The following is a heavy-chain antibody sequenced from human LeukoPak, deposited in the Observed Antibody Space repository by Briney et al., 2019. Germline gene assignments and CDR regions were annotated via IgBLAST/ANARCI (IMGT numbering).Heavy chain of an antibody. CDR2: INTNTGNP. Sequence: ASVKVSCKASGYTFTSYAMNWVRQAPGQGLEWMGWINTNTGNPTYAQGFTGRFVFSLDTSVSTAYLQISSLKAEDTAVYYCACRGILTGYYQHDAFDIWGQGTMVTVSS. V-gene: IGHV7-4-1*02. J-gene: IGHJ3*02. D-gene: IGHD3-9*01. CDR3: ACRGILTGYYQHDAFDI. CDR1: GYTFTSYA.